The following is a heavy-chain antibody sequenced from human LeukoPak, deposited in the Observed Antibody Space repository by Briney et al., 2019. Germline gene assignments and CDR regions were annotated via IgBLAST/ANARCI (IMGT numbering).Heavy chain of an antibody. D-gene: IGHD4-17*01. CDR3: ARGPPTVTTPYYFDY. V-gene: IGHV3-21*01. CDR1: GFTFSSYS. CDR2: ISGSSTYI. J-gene: IGHJ4*02. Sequence: PGGSLRLSCAASGFTFSSYSMNWVRQAPGKGLEWVSSISGSSTYIYYADSVKGRFTISRDNAKNSLYLQMNSLRAEDTAVYYCARGPPTVTTPYYFDYWGQGTLVTVSS.